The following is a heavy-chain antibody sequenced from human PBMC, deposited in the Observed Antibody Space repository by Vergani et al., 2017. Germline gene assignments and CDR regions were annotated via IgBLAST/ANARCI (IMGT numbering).Heavy chain of an antibody. Sequence: QVQLQESGPGLVKPSQTLSLTCTVSGGSISSYYWSWIRQPPGKGLEWIGYIYYSGSTNYNPSLKSRVTISVDTAKNQFSLKLSTVTAADTDVYYCARSRRIAAANWFDPWGQGTLVTVSS. CDR3: ARSRRIAAANWFDP. CDR1: GGSISSYY. CDR2: IYYSGST. V-gene: IGHV4-59*01. J-gene: IGHJ5*02. D-gene: IGHD6-13*01.